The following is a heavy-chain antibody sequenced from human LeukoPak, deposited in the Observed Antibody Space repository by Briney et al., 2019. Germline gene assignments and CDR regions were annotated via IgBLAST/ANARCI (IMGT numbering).Heavy chain of an antibody. V-gene: IGHV3-23*01. CDR3: AKDGYSYGSRNYYMDS. CDR2: ISHSGGST. J-gene: IGHJ4*02. D-gene: IGHD3-10*01. CDR1: GFTINNYA. Sequence: GGSLRLSCAASGFTINNYAMSWVRQAPGKGLEWVSTISHSGGSTYYADSVRGRFTISRDNSKNTLYLQMNSLRAEDTAVYYCAKDGYSYGSRNYYMDSWGPGTLVSVSS.